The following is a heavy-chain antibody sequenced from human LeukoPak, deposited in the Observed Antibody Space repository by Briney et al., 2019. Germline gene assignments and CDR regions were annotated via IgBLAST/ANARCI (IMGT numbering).Heavy chain of an antibody. CDR2: IIPILGIA. V-gene: IGHV1-69*04. CDR1: GGTFSSYT. J-gene: IGHJ4*02. D-gene: IGHD6-13*01. Sequence: SVKVSCKASGGTFSSYTISWVRQAPGQGLEWMGRIIPILGIANYAQKFQSRVTITADKSTSTAYMELSSLRSEDTAVHYCARDQSGGAAAEFDYWGQGTLVTVSS. CDR3: ARDQSGGAAAEFDY.